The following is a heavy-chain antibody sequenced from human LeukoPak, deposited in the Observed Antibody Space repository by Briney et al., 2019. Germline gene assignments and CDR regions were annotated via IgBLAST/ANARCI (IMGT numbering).Heavy chain of an antibody. D-gene: IGHD3-10*01. CDR2: IWYDGSNK. J-gene: IGHJ4*02. Sequence: PRGSLRLSCAASGFTFSSYGVHWVRQAPGKGLEWVAVIWYDGSNKYYADSVKGRFTISRDNSKNTLYLQMNSLRAEDTAVYYCAKGQYGSGSYYGLFDYWGQGTLVTVSS. CDR3: AKGQYGSGSYYGLFDY. CDR1: GFTFSSYG. V-gene: IGHV3-33*06.